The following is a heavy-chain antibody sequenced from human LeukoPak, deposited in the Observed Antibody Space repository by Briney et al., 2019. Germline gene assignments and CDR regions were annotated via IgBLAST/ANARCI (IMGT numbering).Heavy chain of an antibody. V-gene: IGHV4-30-2*01. D-gene: IGHD1-1*01. CDR2: IYHSGST. Sequence: SETLSLTCTVSGGSISSGGYYWSWIRQPPGKGLEWIGYIYHSGSTYYNPSLKSRVTISVDRSKNQFSLKLSSVTAADTAVYYCASDKRQGVKLGYWGQGTLVTVSS. J-gene: IGHJ4*02. CDR1: GGSISSGGYY. CDR3: ASDKRQGVKLGY.